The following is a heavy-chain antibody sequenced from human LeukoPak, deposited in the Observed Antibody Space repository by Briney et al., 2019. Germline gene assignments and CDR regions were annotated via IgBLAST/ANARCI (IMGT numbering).Heavy chain of an antibody. J-gene: IGHJ5*02. CDR2: IYYSGST. V-gene: IGHV4-39*07. CDR1: GGSISSSSYY. Sequence: SETLSLTCTVSGGSISSSSYYWGWIRQPPGKGLEWIGSIYYSGSTYYNPSLKSRVTISVDTSKNQFSLKLSSVTAADTAVYYCASAPEFLWFGELFLPYKFDPWGQGTLVTVSS. CDR3: ASAPEFLWFGELFLPYKFDP. D-gene: IGHD3-10*01.